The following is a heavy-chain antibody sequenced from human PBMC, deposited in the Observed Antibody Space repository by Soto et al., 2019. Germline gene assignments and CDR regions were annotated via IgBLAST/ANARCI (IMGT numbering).Heavy chain of an antibody. V-gene: IGHV4-31*03. CDR3: ARDSPYYYGSGSYYRLGYYYGMDV. J-gene: IGHJ6*02. CDR2: IYYSGST. Sequence: SETLSLTCTVSGDSISSGGYYWSWIRQHPGKGLEWIGYIYYSGSTYYNPSLKSRVTISVDTSKNQFSLKLSSVTAADTAVYYCARDSPYYYGSGSYYRLGYYYGMDVWGQGTTVTVSS. CDR1: GDSISSGGYY. D-gene: IGHD3-10*01.